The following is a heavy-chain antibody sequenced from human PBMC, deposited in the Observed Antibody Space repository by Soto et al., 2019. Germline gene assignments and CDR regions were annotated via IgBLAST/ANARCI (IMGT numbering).Heavy chain of an antibody. Sequence: LRLSFAASGFIFENFGMSWVRQAPGKGLEWISSISGSGFKKYYADSVKGRFTISRDNSKSTVYLELDNLSAEDTAVYHCAKNQGVELVPLATVDWFDPWGQGSVVTVSS. CDR1: GFIFENFG. J-gene: IGHJ5*02. V-gene: IGHV3-23*01. CDR3: AKNQGVELVPLATVDWFDP. D-gene: IGHD1-26*01. CDR2: ISGSGFKK.